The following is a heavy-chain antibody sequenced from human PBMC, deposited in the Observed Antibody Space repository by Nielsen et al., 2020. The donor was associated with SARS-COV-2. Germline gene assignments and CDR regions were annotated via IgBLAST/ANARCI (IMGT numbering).Heavy chain of an antibody. CDR1: GSTFTSYW. D-gene: IGHD4-23*01. Sequence: GGSLRLSCQGSGSTFTSYWIGWVRQLPGKGLEWIGVIYPRDSDTRYNPSFQGQVTISADKSNSTVYLQWSGLKASDSAMYYCARNTYGGSTDYWGQGTLVTVSS. CDR3: ARNTYGGSTDY. V-gene: IGHV5-51*01. J-gene: IGHJ4*02. CDR2: IYPRDSDT.